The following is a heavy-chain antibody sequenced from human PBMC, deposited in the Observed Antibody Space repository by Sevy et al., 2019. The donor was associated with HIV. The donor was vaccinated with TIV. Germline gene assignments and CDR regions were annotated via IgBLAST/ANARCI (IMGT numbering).Heavy chain of an antibody. CDR3: ARDTSNSTSS. Sequence: GGSLRLSCSASGFTFSNHWMHWVRQVPGKGLVWVSYINSDGTTTTYADSVKGRFTISRDNAKNTLYLQMNSLGAEDTAVYYCARDTSNSTSSWGQGTLVTVSS. CDR2: INSDGTTT. D-gene: IGHD2-2*01. CDR1: GFTFSNHW. J-gene: IGHJ4*02. V-gene: IGHV3-74*01.